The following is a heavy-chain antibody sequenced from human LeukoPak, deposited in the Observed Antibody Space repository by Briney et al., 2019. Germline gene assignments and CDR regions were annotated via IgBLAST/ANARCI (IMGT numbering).Heavy chain of an antibody. V-gene: IGHV4-34*01. Sequence: PSETLSLTCAVYGGSFSGYYWSWIRQPPGKGLEWIGEINHSGSTNYNPSLKSRVTISVDTSKNQFSLKLSSVTAADTAVYYCARGTAPDNSSGYFADYWGQGTLVTVSS. D-gene: IGHD3-22*01. CDR3: ARGTAPDNSSGYFADY. J-gene: IGHJ4*02. CDR1: GGSFSGYY. CDR2: INHSGST.